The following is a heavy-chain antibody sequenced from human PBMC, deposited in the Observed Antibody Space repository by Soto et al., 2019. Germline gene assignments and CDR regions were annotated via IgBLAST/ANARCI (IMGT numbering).Heavy chain of an antibody. D-gene: IGHD2-2*02. CDR2: VSPYNGNK. Sequence: ASVKVSCKTSGYNFPNYGISWVRQAPGQGLEWMGWVSPYNGNKKYAESLQGRVAMTAVTSTSTVYMELRSLRSDDTAVYYCARGGDCSSTSCYTPNYYYGLDVWGQGTTVPSP. CDR3: ARGGDCSSTSCYTPNYYYGLDV. V-gene: IGHV1-18*01. J-gene: IGHJ6*02. CDR1: GYNFPNYG.